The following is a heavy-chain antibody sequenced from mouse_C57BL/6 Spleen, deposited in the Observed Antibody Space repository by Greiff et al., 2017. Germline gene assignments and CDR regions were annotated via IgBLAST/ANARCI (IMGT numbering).Heavy chain of an antibody. J-gene: IGHJ2*01. Sequence: QVTLKVSGPGILQPSQTLSLTCSFSGFSLSTFGMGVGWIRQPSGKGLEWLAHIWWDDDKYYNPALKSRLTNSKDTSKNQVFLKIANVDTADTATYYCARIALYDYDDRTGEYYFDYWGQGTTLTVSS. CDR3: ARIALYDYDDRTGEYYFDY. CDR2: IWWDDDK. V-gene: IGHV8-8*01. D-gene: IGHD2-4*01. CDR1: GFSLSTFGMG.